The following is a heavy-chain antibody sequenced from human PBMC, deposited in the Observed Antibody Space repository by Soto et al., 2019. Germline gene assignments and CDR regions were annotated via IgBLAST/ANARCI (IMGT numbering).Heavy chain of an antibody. CDR1: GYSFTSYW. J-gene: IGHJ6*02. CDR2: IYPGDSDT. D-gene: IGHD6-6*01. CDR3: ARSTEQLVSYYYYGMDV. Sequence: GESLKISCKGSGYSFTSYWIGWVRQMPGKGLEWMGIIYPGDSDTRYSPSFQGQVTISADKSISTAYLQWSSLKASDTAMYYCARSTEQLVSYYYYGMDVWGQGTTVTVSS. V-gene: IGHV5-51*01.